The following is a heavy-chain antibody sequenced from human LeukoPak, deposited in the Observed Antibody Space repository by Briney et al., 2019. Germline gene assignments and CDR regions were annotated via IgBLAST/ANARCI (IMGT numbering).Heavy chain of an antibody. CDR2: IRGRGGST. CDR3: AKSTKTTVVTRFDY. D-gene: IGHD4-23*01. V-gene: IGHV3-23*01. CDR1: GFTFSSYA. J-gene: IGHJ4*02. Sequence: GGSLRLSCAASGFTFSSYAMSWVRQAPGRGLEWVSSIRGRGGSTYYADSVKGRFTISRDNSKNTLYLQMNSLRAEDTAVYYCAKSTKTTVVTRFDYWGRGTLLTVSS.